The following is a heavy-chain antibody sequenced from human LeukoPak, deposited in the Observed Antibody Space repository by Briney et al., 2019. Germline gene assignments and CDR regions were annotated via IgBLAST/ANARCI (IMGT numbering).Heavy chain of an antibody. J-gene: IGHJ4*02. CDR3: ARDGGHPLTSYYRAY. D-gene: IGHD4-4*01. CDR2: IIGSGGNT. V-gene: IGHV3-23*01. CDR1: GFTFYTYA. Sequence: GGSLRLSCAVSGFTFYTYAMTWVRQAPGKGLEWVSTIIGSGGNTFYADSVKGRFTISRDNSKNTLSLQLTSLRAEDTGIYFCARDGGHPLTSYYRAYWGQGTLVTVSS.